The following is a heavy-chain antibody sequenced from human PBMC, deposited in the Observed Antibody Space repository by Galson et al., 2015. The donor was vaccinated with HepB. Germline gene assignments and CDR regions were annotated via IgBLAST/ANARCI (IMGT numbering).Heavy chain of an antibody. Sequence: ETLSLTCTVSGGSISSSSYYWGWIRQPPGKGLEWIGSIYYSGSTYYNPSLKSRVTISVDTSKNQFSLKLSSVTAADTAVYYCAREDRASGYSSGWQNPPPFSDAFDIWGQGTMVTVSS. CDR3: AREDRASGYSSGWQNPPPFSDAFDI. J-gene: IGHJ3*02. V-gene: IGHV4-39*07. CDR1: GGSISSSSYY. D-gene: IGHD6-19*01. CDR2: IYYSGST.